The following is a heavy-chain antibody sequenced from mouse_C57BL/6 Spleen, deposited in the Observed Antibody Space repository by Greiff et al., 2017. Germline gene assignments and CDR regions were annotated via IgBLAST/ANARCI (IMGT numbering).Heavy chain of an antibody. V-gene: IGHV3-1*01. J-gene: IGHJ2*01. CDR1: GYSITSGYD. Sequence: EVQRVESGPGMVKPSPSLSLTCTVTGYSITSGYDWHWIRHFPGNQLEWMGYIPYSGGTNYNPSLKSRISITHDTSKNHFFLKLNSVTTEDTATYYCARALDYWGQGTTLTVSS. CDR3: ARALDY. CDR2: IPYSGGT.